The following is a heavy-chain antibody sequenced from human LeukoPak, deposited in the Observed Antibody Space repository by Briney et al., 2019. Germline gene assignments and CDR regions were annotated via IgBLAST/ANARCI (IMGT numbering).Heavy chain of an antibody. CDR3: ARRGELLWFGESAYYFDY. CDR2: IYYSGST. D-gene: IGHD3-10*01. Sequence: SETLSLTCIVSGGSISSSSYYWGWIRQPPGKGLEWIGSIYYSGSTYYNPSLKSRVTISVDTSKNQFSLKLSSVTAADTAVYYCARRGELLWFGESAYYFDYWGQGTLVTVSS. CDR1: GGSISSSSYY. J-gene: IGHJ4*02. V-gene: IGHV4-39*01.